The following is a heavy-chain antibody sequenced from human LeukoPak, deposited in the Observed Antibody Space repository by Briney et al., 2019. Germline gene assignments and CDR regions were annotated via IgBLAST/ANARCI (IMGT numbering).Heavy chain of an antibody. J-gene: IGHJ4*02. V-gene: IGHV4-34*01. CDR1: GGSFSGYY. D-gene: IGHD2-15*01. CDR3: ARGHRGPPGY. Sequence: TSETLSLTCAVYGGSFSGYYWSWIRQPPGKGLEWIGEINHSGSTNYNPSLKSRVTISVDTSNNQFSLKLSSVTAADTAVYYCARGHRGPPGYWGQGTLVTVSS. CDR2: INHSGST.